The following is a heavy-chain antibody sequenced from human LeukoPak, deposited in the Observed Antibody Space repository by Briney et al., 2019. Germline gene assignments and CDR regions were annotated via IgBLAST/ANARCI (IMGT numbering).Heavy chain of an antibody. Sequence: SQTLSLTCTVSGGSFSSSSYYWGWIRQPPGKGLEWIGTIYYTGRTYYNPSLKSRVIISVDTSNNHYSMGLSSVTAADTAVYYCASPSYGKYFDTWGQGTLVTVSS. J-gene: IGHJ4*02. V-gene: IGHV4-39*02. CDR2: IYYTGRT. CDR1: GGSFSSSSYY. D-gene: IGHD5-18*01. CDR3: ASPSYGKYFDT.